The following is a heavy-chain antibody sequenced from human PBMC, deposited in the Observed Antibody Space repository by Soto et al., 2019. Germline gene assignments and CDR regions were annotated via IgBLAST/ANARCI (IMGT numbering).Heavy chain of an antibody. CDR3: ARDYRIAGEIVATIPGMSAFDI. CDR2: IWYDGSNK. D-gene: IGHD5-12*01. Sequence: GGSLRLSCAASGFTFSSYGMHWVRQAPGKGLEWVAVIWYDGSNKYYADSVKGRFTISRDNSKNTLYLQMNSLRAEDTAVYYCARDYRIAGEIVATIPGMSAFDIWGQGTMVTVSS. J-gene: IGHJ3*02. V-gene: IGHV3-33*01. CDR1: GFTFSSYG.